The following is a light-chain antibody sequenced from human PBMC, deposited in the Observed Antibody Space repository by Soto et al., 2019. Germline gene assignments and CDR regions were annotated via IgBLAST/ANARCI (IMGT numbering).Light chain of an antibody. CDR2: SAS. CDR1: QSISEY. Sequence: DIQMTQSPSSLSASVGERVTITCRASQSISEYLNWYQQKPGKAPKLLIFSASTLQRGVPVRFSGSGSGTDFTLTISSLEAEDFGTYYCQQGYSTPPTFGGGTKVDTK. J-gene: IGKJ4*01. V-gene: IGKV1-39*01. CDR3: QQGYSTPPT.